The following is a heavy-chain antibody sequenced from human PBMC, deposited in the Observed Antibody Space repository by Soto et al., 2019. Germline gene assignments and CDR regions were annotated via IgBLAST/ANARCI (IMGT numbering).Heavy chain of an antibody. J-gene: IGHJ3*02. Sequence: GGSLRLSCAASGFTFSSYSMNWVRQAPGKGLEWVSSISSSSSYIYYADSVKGRFTISRDNAKNSLYLQMNSLRAEDTAVYYCARDGIVVQAAKDALDIWGQGTMVTVSS. CDR1: GFTFSSYS. CDR2: ISSSSSYI. D-gene: IGHD2-2*01. V-gene: IGHV3-21*01. CDR3: ARDGIVVQAAKDALDI.